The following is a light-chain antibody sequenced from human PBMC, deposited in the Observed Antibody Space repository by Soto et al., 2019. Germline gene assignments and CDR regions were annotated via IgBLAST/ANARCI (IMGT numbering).Light chain of an antibody. J-gene: IGKJ1*01. CDR3: HQYGSSPRT. CDR1: QSVSSNF. Sequence: EIVLTQSPGTLSLSVGDRATLSCRASQSVSSNFLAWYQQKPGQAPRLLIYGASIRATGIPDRFSGSGSGTDFTLTIRRLEPEDFAMYFCHQYGSSPRTFGQGTKVEIK. CDR2: GAS. V-gene: IGKV3-20*01.